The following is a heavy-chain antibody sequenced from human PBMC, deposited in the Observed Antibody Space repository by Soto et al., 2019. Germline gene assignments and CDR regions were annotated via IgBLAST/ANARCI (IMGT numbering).Heavy chain of an antibody. CDR3: ATRTRLWYYFDY. Sequence: ASVKLSCKVSGYTLTELSMHWVRQAPGKGLEWMGGFDPEDGETIYAQKFQGRVTMTEDTSTDTAYMELSSLRSEDTAVYYCATRTRLWYYFDYWGQGTLVTVSS. CDR2: FDPEDGET. D-gene: IGHD2-8*02. V-gene: IGHV1-24*01. CDR1: GYTLTELS. J-gene: IGHJ4*02.